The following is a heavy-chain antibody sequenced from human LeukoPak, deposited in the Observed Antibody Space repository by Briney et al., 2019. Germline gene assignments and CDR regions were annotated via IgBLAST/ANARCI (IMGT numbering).Heavy chain of an antibody. CDR2: INPSGGST. Sequence: GGSLRLSCAVSGYTFTSYYMHWVRQAPGQGLEWMGIINPSGGSTSYAQKFQGRVTMTRDTSTSTVYMELSSLRSEDTAVYYCARGGSMVYWGQGTLVTVSS. D-gene: IGHD2-2*01. CDR1: GYTFTSYY. J-gene: IGHJ4*02. V-gene: IGHV1-46*01. CDR3: ARGGSMVY.